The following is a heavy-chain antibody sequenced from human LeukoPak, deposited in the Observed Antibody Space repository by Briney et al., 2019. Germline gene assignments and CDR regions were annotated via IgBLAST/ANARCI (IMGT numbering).Heavy chain of an antibody. Sequence: GGSLRLSCAASAFTFSNYAMTWVRQAPGKGLEWVSSISGIVSSTYYAGPVKGRFTISRDNSKNTLYLQMNSLRAEDTAVYYCAKDGVVKTSRPYYFDFWGQGTLVTVSS. J-gene: IGHJ4*02. CDR1: AFTFSNYA. CDR3: AKDGVVKTSRPYYFDF. D-gene: IGHD2-15*01. CDR2: ISGIVSST. V-gene: IGHV3-23*01.